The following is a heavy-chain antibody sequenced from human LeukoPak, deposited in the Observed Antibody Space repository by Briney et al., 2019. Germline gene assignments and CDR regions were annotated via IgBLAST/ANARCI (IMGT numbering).Heavy chain of an antibody. CDR2: MSPGSGYT. D-gene: IGHD3-10*01. V-gene: IGHV1-8*02. CDR3: AQTTFGELYI. Sequence: ASVKVSCKTSGYTFTNYDINWVRQATGQGLEWLGWMSPGSGYTGYAQKFQGRVTMTRDISITTAYVELSSLRSEDTAVYYCAQTTFGELYIWGQGTLVTVSS. CDR1: GYTFTNYD. J-gene: IGHJ4*02.